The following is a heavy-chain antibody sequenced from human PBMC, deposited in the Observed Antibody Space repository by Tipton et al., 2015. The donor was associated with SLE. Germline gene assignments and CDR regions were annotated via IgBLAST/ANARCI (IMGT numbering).Heavy chain of an antibody. V-gene: IGHV4-59*11. J-gene: IGHJ4*02. CDR3: ARDWSDYSNFYFDY. CDR2: IYYSGRT. D-gene: IGHD4-11*01. CDR1: GGSISSHY. Sequence: TLSLTCTVSGGSISSHYWSWIRQPPGKGLEWIGYIYYSGRTNYNPSLKSRVTISVDTSKNQFSLKLSSVTAADTAVYYCARDWSDYSNFYFDYWGQGTLVTVSS.